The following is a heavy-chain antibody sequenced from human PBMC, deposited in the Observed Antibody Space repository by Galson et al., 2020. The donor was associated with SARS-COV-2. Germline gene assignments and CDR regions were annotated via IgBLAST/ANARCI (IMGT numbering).Heavy chain of an antibody. J-gene: IGHJ6*02. CDR2: IYYSGST. Sequence: SETLSLTCTVSGGSIRSSSYYWGWIRQPPGKGLEWIGSIYYSGSTYYNPSLKSRVTISVDTSKNQFSLKLSSVTAADTAVYYCARHDGDYYYYYGMDVWGQGTTVTVSS. CDR3: ARHDGDYYYYYGMDV. D-gene: IGHD3-16*01. V-gene: IGHV4-39*01. CDR1: GGSIRSSSYY.